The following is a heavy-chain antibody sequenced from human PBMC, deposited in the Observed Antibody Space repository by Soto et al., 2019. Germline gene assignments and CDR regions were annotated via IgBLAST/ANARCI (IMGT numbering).Heavy chain of an antibody. Sequence: GGSLRLSCAASGFTFSSYSMNWVRQAPGKGLEWVSSISSSSSYIYYADSVKGRFTISRDNAKNSLYLQMNSLRAEDTAVYYCASSGSGIVLMVFSPHFDYWGQGT. V-gene: IGHV3-21*01. J-gene: IGHJ4*02. CDR2: ISSSSSYI. CDR1: GFTFSSYS. CDR3: ASSGSGIVLMVFSPHFDY. D-gene: IGHD2-8*01.